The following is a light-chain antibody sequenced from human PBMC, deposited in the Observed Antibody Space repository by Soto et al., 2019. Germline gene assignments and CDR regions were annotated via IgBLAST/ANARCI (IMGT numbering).Light chain of an antibody. CDR3: AAWDDSLSGVV. J-gene: IGLJ2*01. CDR2: RNS. CDR1: SSNIGSNY. Sequence: QSALTQPPSASGTPGQRVTISCSGSSSNIGSNYVYWYQQLPGTVPQLLIYRNSERPSGVPDRFSGSKSGTSASLAISGLRSEDEADYYCAAWDDSLSGVVFGGGTKLT. V-gene: IGLV1-47*01.